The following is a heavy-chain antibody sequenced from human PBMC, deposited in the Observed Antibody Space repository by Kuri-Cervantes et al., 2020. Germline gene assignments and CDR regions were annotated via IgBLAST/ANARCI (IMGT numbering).Heavy chain of an antibody. CDR3: ASNSFDSSAYYYFDY. V-gene: IGHV4-4*02. J-gene: IGHJ4*02. CDR1: GGSISSSNW. Sequence: SETLSLTCAVSGGSISSSNWWSWVRQPPGKGLEWIGEIYHSGSTFYNPSLKSRVTISVDTSKNQFSLKLTSVTAADTAVYYCASNSFDSSAYYYFDYWGQGTLVTVSS. CDR2: IYHSGST. D-gene: IGHD3-22*01.